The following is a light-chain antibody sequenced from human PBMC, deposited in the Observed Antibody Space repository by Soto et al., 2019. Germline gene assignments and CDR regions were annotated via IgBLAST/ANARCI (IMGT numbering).Light chain of an antibody. CDR3: QQRSKWPQT. CDR1: QSVSSY. Sequence: EIVLTQSPATLSLSPGERATLSCRASQSVSSYLAWYQQKPGQAPRLLIYDASSRATGIPARFSGSGSGTDFTLTISSLEPEDFAVYYCQQRSKWPQTSGQGTRLEIK. J-gene: IGKJ5*01. V-gene: IGKV3-11*01. CDR2: DAS.